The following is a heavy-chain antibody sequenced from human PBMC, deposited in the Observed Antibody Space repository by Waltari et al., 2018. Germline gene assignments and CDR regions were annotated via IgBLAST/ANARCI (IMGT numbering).Heavy chain of an antibody. Sequence: QVRLVPSGTEVKRPGASVKFSCKASGFTFNNFGFRWVRQAPGQGLEWLGWISAYSGATHYAEKFQGRVTMTTDTSTDIVYMDLRSLRSDDTAVYFCARNIMRRIDEWGQGTLLTVSS. CDR1: GFTFNNFG. V-gene: IGHV1-18*01. CDR2: ISAYSGAT. D-gene: IGHD3-16*01. J-gene: IGHJ4*02. CDR3: ARNIMRRIDE.